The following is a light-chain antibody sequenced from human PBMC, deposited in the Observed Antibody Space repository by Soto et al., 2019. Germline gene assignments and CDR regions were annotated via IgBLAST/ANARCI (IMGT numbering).Light chain of an antibody. Sequence: EIVLTQSPGSLSLSPGERGTLSCRASQSVDSSFFAWYQQKPDQAPTLLIYGASNRATGIPDRFSGSGSGTDFTLTISRLEPEDFAVYYCQQYVSSVTFGQGTKVEFK. J-gene: IGKJ1*01. CDR2: GAS. V-gene: IGKV3-20*01. CDR3: QQYVSSVT. CDR1: QSVDSSF.